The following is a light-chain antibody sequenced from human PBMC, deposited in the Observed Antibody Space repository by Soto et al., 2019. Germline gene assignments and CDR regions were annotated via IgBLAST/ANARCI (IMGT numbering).Light chain of an antibody. J-gene: IGLJ1*01. CDR1: SSDIGAYNY. CDR3: FSFTTDWTHV. CDR2: EVS. V-gene: IGLV2-14*01. Sequence: ALTQPASVSGSPGQSITISCTGSSSDIGAYNYASWFQQYPGKAPKLIISEVSNRPSGVSNRFSGSKSGTAASLTISGLQTEDEADYFCFSFTTDWTHVFGTGTKVTVL.